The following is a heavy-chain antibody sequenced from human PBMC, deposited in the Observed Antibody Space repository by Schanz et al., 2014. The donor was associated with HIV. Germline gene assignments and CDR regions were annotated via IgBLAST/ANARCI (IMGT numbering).Heavy chain of an antibody. D-gene: IGHD7-27*01. J-gene: IGHJ6*02. CDR2: IKSDGSST. CDR3: ATLETGATYYYYYYMDV. Sequence: EVQLVESGGGLVQPGGSLRLSCAASGFTFSSYWMHWVRQAPGKGLVWVSRIKSDGSSTSYADSVKGRFTISRDNAKNTLYLQMNSLRADDTAVYYCATLETGATYYYYYYMDVWGQGTTVTVSS. CDR1: GFTFSSYW. V-gene: IGHV3-74*01.